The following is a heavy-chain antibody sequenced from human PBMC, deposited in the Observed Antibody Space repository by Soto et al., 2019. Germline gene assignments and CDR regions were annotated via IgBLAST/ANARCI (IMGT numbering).Heavy chain of an antibody. V-gene: IGHV1-2*02. CDR2: INPNSGGT. J-gene: IGHJ6*02. CDR3: ARDRATGTEYYYYGMDV. Sequence: ASVKVSCKASGYTFTGYYMHWVRQAPGQGLEWMGWINPNSGGTNYAQKFQGRVTMTRDTSISTAYMELSRLRSDDTAVYYCARDRATGTEYYYYGMDVWGQGTTVTV. CDR1: GYTFTGYY.